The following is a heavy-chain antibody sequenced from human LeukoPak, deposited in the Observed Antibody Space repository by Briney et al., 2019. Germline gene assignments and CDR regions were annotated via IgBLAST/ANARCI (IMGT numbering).Heavy chain of an antibody. J-gene: IGHJ3*02. CDR2: IYYSGST. V-gene: IGHV4-39*07. CDR3: ARGPDDAFDI. CDR1: GGSISGSTYY. Sequence: SETLSLTCTVSGGSISGSTYYWGWIRQPPGKGLEWIGSIYYSGSTYYNPSLKSRVTMSVDTSKNQFSLKLSSVTAADTAVYYCARGPDDAFDIWGQGTMVTVSS.